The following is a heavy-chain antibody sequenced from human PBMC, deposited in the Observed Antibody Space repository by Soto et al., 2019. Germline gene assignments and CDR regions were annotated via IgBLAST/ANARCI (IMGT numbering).Heavy chain of an antibody. CDR3: ARALDWGGRYLDY. J-gene: IGHJ4*02. Sequence: PGGSLRLSCAASGFTFSDYSMSWVRQAPGKGLDWVSNILRSSSTIYYADSVKGRFTISRDNAKSSLYLQMNSLRDEDTAVYYCARALDWGGRYLDYWGQGTLVTVSS. CDR2: ILRSSSTI. D-gene: IGHD3-9*01. CDR1: GFTFSDYS. V-gene: IGHV3-48*02.